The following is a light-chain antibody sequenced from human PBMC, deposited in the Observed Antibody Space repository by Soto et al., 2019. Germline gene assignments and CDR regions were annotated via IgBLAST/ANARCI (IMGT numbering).Light chain of an antibody. CDR1: SSDIGGYNY. CDR2: EVS. CDR3: SSSTSTNSLV. Sequence: QSVLTQPASVSGSPGQSITISCTGTSSDIGGYNYVSWYQHHPGKAPKLMIYEVSNRPSGVSNRFSGSKSGNTASLTISGLQAEDEADYSCSSSTSTNSLVFGGGTKLTVL. J-gene: IGLJ2*01. V-gene: IGLV2-14*01.